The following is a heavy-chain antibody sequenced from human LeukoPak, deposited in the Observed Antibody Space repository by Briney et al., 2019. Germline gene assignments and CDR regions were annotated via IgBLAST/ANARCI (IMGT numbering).Heavy chain of an antibody. CDR1: GFTFSSYS. Sequence: EPGGSLRLSCAASGFTFSSYSMNWVRQAPGKGLEWVSYISSSSSTIYYADSVKGRFTISRDNAKNSLYLQMNSLRAEDTAVYYCARAPYSSSWYGGFRYFDYWGQGTLVTVSS. V-gene: IGHV3-48*01. D-gene: IGHD6-13*01. J-gene: IGHJ4*02. CDR2: ISSSSSTI. CDR3: ARAPYSSSWYGGFRYFDY.